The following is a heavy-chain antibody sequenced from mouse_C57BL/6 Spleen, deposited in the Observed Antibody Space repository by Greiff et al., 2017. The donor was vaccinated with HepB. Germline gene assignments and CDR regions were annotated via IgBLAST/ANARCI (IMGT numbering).Heavy chain of an antibody. Sequence: VKQSHGKNLEWIGDINPTNGGTSYNQKFKGKATLTVDKSSSTAYMELRSLTSEDSAVYYCARSISYDYDGYFDYWGQGTTLAVSS. D-gene: IGHD2-4*01. CDR2: INPTNGGT. V-gene: IGHV1-26*01. J-gene: IGHJ2*01. CDR3: ARSISYDYDGYFDY.